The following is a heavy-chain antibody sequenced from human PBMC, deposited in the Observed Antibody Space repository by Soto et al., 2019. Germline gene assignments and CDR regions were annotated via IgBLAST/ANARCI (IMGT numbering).Heavy chain of an antibody. CDR1: GASISSTSDY. D-gene: IGHD5-12*01. V-gene: IGHV4-39*01. J-gene: IGHJ3*02. CDR3: ARQVGGGVGYADSDDAFDI. Sequence: QLQLQESGPGLVKPSETLSLTCTVSGASISSTSDYWGWIRQSPGMGLEWIGSSFHSGTTYYNPSPKSRIAISVDTSKNQFSRRLSSGTAADTAVYFCARQVGGGVGYADSDDAFDIWGQGTVVTVSS. CDR2: SFHSGTT.